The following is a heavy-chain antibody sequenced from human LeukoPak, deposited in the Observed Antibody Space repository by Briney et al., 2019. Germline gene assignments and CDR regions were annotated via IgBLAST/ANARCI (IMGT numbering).Heavy chain of an antibody. Sequence: GGSLRLSCAASGFTFDDYAMHWVRQAPGKGLEWVSSISWNSGSIGYGDSVKGRFTISRDNAKGSLYLEMSFLRTEDTALYYCAKGALYDSSGYFDYWGQGSLVTVSS. D-gene: IGHD3-22*01. V-gene: IGHV3-9*01. CDR3: AKGALYDSSGYFDY. J-gene: IGHJ4*02. CDR2: ISWNSGSI. CDR1: GFTFDDYA.